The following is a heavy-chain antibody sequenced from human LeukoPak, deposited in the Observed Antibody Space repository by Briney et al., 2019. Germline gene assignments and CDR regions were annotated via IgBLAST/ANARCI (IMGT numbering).Heavy chain of an antibody. Sequence: SETLSLTCAVYGGSFSGYYWSWIRQPPGKGLEWIGYIYYSGSTNYNPSLKSRVTISVDTSKNQFSLKLSSVTAADTAVYYCARVGYYDSSGYIIDYGMDVWGQGTTVTVSS. V-gene: IGHV4-59*01. CDR1: GGSFSGYY. J-gene: IGHJ6*02. D-gene: IGHD3-22*01. CDR2: IYYSGST. CDR3: ARVGYYDSSGYIIDYGMDV.